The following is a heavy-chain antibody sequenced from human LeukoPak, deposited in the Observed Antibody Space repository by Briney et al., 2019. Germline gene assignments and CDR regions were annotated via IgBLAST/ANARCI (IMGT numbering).Heavy chain of an antibody. CDR1: RGTFSSYA. CDR2: IIPIFGTA. CDR3: ARGAGAYCGGDCYSGFWFDP. V-gene: IGHV1-69*05. D-gene: IGHD2-21*02. J-gene: IGHJ5*02. Sequence: SVKVSCKASRGTFSSYAISWVQQAPGQGLEWMGGIIPIFGTANYAQKFQGRVTITTDESTSTAYMELSSLRSEDTAVYYCARGAGAYCGGDCYSGFWFDPWGQGTLVTVSS.